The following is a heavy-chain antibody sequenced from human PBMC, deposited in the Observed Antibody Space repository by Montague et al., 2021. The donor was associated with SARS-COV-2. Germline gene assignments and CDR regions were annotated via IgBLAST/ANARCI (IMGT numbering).Heavy chain of an antibody. V-gene: IGHV4-61*02. CDR2: IYTNGGA. CDR1: GXSINSGNYY. Sequence: TLSLTCTVSGXSINSGNYYWNWIRQPAGKGLEWIGRIYTNGGATYNPSLKSRVTISLDTSKNQFSLTLTSVTAADTAVYYCASEPPGFWGQGTLVAVSS. CDR3: ASEPPGF. J-gene: IGHJ4*02.